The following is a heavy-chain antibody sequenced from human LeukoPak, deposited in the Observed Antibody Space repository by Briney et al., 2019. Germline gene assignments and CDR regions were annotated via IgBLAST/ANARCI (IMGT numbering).Heavy chain of an antibody. Sequence: PGGSLRLSCAASGFTFSSYAMSWVRQAPGKGLEWVSAISGSGGSTYYADSVKGRFTISRDNSKNTLYLQMNSLRAEDTAVYYCARRGLVGVAATQIRPDYFDYWGQGTLVTVSS. CDR1: GFTFSSYA. V-gene: IGHV3-23*01. CDR3: ARRGLVGVAATQIRPDYFDY. D-gene: IGHD2-15*01. J-gene: IGHJ4*02. CDR2: ISGSGGST.